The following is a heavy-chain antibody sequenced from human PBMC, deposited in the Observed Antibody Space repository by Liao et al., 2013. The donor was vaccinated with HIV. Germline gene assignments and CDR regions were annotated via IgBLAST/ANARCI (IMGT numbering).Heavy chain of an antibody. CDR3: ARDESTTMVRGAYDWFDP. V-gene: IGHV4-30-2*01. CDR2: IYHSEST. Sequence: QLQLQESGSGVVKPSQTLSLTCAVSGGSISSGGHSWSWIRQPPGKGLEWIGYIYHSESTYYNPSLKSRVTMSVDTSKNQFSLRLTSVTAADTALYYCARDESTTMVRGAYDWFDPWGQGTLVTVSS. D-gene: IGHD3-10*01. J-gene: IGHJ5*02. CDR1: GGSISSGGHS.